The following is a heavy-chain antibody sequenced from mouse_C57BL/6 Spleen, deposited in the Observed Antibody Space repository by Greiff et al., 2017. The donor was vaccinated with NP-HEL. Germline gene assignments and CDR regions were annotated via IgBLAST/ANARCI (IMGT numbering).Heavy chain of an antibody. CDR2: IRLKSDNYAT. Sequence: EVHLVESGGGLVQPGGSMKLSCVASGFTFSNYWMNWVRQSPEKGLEWVAQIRLKSDNYATHYAESVKGRFTISRDDSKSSVYLQMNNLRAEDTGIYYCTGALYDGYPFDYWGQGTTLTVSS. V-gene: IGHV6-3*01. CDR3: TGALYDGYPFDY. D-gene: IGHD2-3*01. CDR1: GFTFSNYW. J-gene: IGHJ2*01.